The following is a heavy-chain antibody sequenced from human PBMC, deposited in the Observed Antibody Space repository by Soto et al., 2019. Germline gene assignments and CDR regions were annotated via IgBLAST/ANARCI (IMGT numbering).Heavy chain of an antibody. Sequence: QVQLQESGPGLVKPSQTLSRTCTVSGGSISSGGYYWSWIRQHPGKGLEWIGYISYSGSTYYNPSLKSRVTISVDTSKNQFSLKLSSVTAADTAVYYCARQVVTRYYFDYWGQGTLVTVSS. CDR1: GGSISSGGYY. CDR2: ISYSGST. D-gene: IGHD2-15*01. V-gene: IGHV4-31*03. CDR3: ARQVVTRYYFDY. J-gene: IGHJ4*02.